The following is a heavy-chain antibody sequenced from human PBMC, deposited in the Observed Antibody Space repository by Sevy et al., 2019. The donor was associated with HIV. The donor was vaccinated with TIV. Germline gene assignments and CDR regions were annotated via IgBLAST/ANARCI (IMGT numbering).Heavy chain of an antibody. CDR3: AREGGVVREYGVDY. Sequence: GASVKVSCKASGYTFIDHYIHWVRQAPGQGLEWMGWMNTNSDFTKSAQNFQGRVTMTRDTSIDTVYMELRSLTSDDTALYYCAREGGVVREYGVDYWGQGTLVTVSS. CDR1: GYTFIDHY. D-gene: IGHD3-10*01. CDR2: MNTNSDFT. V-gene: IGHV1-2*02. J-gene: IGHJ4*02.